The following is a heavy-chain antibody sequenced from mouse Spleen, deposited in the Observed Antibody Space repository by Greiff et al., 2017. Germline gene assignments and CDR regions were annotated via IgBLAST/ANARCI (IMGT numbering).Heavy chain of an antibody. Sequence: VQLQQSDAELVKPGASVKISCKVSGYTFTDHTIHWMKQRPEQGLEWIGYIYPRDGSTKYNEKFKGKATLTADKSSSTAYIQLNSLTSEDSAVYFCARREDGYFWYFDVWGAGTTVTVSS. J-gene: IGHJ1*01. D-gene: IGHD2-3*01. V-gene: IGHV1-78*01. CDR1: GYTFTDHT. CDR3: ARREDGYFWYFDV. CDR2: IYPRDGST.